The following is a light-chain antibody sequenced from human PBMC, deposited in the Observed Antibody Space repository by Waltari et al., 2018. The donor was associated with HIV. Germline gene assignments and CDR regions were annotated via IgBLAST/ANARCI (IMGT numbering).Light chain of an antibody. Sequence: QSALTQPASVSGSRGQSITISCTGTNSDIGSYDLVSWYQQHPGAAPKLIIYEVSYRPSGFSDRFSGSKSINAASLTISGLQADDEADYYCCSYTSAATWVFGGGTKVTVL. J-gene: IGLJ3*02. CDR1: NSDIGSYDL. CDR3: CSYTSAATWV. V-gene: IGLV2-14*01. CDR2: EVS.